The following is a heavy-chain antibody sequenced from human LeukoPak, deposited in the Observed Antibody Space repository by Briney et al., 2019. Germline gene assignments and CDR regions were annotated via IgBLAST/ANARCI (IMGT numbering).Heavy chain of an antibody. CDR2: ISGTGAHT. V-gene: IGHV3-23*01. CDR3: AKDGYSSGWFYADISAFDI. CDR1: GFTFSNSA. Sequence: GGSLRLSCAASGFTFSNSAMYWVRQAPGKGLEWVSSISGTGAHTYHADSVKGRFTISRDNSKNTLYLQMNSLRAEDTAVYYCAKDGYSSGWFYADISAFDIWGQGTMVTVSS. J-gene: IGHJ3*02. D-gene: IGHD6-19*01.